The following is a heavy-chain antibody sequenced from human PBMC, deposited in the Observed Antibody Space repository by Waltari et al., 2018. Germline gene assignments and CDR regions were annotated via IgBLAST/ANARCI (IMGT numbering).Heavy chain of an antibody. J-gene: IGHJ4*02. CDR2: INADGNRP. D-gene: IGHD2-15*01. V-gene: IGHV3-74*01. CDR1: FCSYW. CDR3: ARARWLDY. Sequence: FCSYWLDWVRQLPGKGLMGVAKINADGNRPNYADSVRGRFTISRDNAKDTLYLQMNSLRVEDTGVYYCARARWLDYWGQGTLVTVSS.